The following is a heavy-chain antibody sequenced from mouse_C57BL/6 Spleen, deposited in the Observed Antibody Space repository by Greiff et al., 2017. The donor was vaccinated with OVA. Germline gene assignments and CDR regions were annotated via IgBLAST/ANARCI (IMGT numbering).Heavy chain of an antibody. CDR1: GFSLTSYA. CDR3: AITYYSNSLFAY. J-gene: IGHJ3*01. D-gene: IGHD2-5*01. CDR2: IWTGGGK. Sequence: VHLVESGPGLVAPSPSLSITCTVSGFSLTSYAISWVRQPPGKGLEWLGVIWTGGGKNYNSALKSRLSISKDNSKSQVFLKMNSLQTDDTARYYCAITYYSNSLFAYWGQGTLVTVSA. V-gene: IGHV2-9-1*01.